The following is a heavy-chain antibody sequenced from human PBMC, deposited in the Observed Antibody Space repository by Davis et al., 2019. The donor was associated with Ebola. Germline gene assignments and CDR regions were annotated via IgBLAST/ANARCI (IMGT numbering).Heavy chain of an antibody. CDR1: GYTFTSYY. V-gene: IGHV1-46*01. D-gene: IGHD3-10*01. CDR3: ARDYYGSGSYSNIDY. Sequence: ASVKVSCKASGYTFTSYYMHWVRQAPGQGLEWVGIINPSGGSTSYAQKFQGRVTMTRDTSTSTVYMELSSLRSEDTAVYYCARDYYGSGSYSNIDYWGQGTLVTVSS. CDR2: INPSGGST. J-gene: IGHJ4*02.